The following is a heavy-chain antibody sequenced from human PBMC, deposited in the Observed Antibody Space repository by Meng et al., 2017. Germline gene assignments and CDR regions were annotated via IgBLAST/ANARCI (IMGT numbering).Heavy chain of an antibody. CDR3: ARSERDVLGFDY. V-gene: IGHV1-2*06. D-gene: IGHD3-16*01. CDR1: GYTFTCYY. CDR2: INPNSGGT. J-gene: IGHJ4*02. Sequence: QVVMVEAGAEGTRPGVPVKVSSKASGYTFTCYYMHWAREAHGQGREWMGRINPNSGGTNYAQKFQGRVTMTRDTSISTAYMDLSRLRSDDTAVYYSARSERDVLGFDYWGQGTLVTVSS.